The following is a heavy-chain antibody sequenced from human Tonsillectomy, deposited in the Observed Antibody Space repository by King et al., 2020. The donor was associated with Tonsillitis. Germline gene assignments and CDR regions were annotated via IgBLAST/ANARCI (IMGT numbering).Heavy chain of an antibody. D-gene: IGHD3-10*01. Sequence: VQLVESGGGLVQPGGSLRLSCAASGFTFSSYWMTWVRQAPGLGREWVANIEQDGSEKYYVDSVKGRFTIPRENAKKPLYLQMNCLRAEDTAVYYCARVWGGAFDIWGQGTMVTVSS. CDR3: ARVWGGAFDI. J-gene: IGHJ3*02. V-gene: IGHV3-7*01. CDR2: IEQDGSEK. CDR1: GFTFSSYW.